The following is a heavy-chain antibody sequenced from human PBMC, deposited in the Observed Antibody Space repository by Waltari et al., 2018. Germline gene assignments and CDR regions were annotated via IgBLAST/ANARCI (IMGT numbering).Heavy chain of an antibody. CDR1: GFAFSNYW. Sequence: EVQRVESGGDLVQPGGSLRLSCAASGFAFSNYWMSWVRQAPGKGLEWVANIKQDGSAKYYVDSVKGRFTISRDNAKNSMYLQMNSLRAEDAAVYYCARDQDTAVADYVDWGQGTLVTVSS. CDR3: ARDQDTAVADYVD. J-gene: IGHJ4*02. V-gene: IGHV3-7*01. D-gene: IGHD6-19*01. CDR2: IKQDGSAK.